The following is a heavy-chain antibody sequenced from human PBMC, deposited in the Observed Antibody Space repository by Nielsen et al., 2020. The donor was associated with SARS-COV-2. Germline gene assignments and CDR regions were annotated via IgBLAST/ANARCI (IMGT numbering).Heavy chain of an antibody. V-gene: IGHV1-18*04. CDR2: ISAFNGNT. Sequence: ASVKVSCKASGYTFTAYGISWVRQAPGQGLEWIGWISAFNGNTNYAQKFRGRVTLTTDTSTSTAYMELRSLTSDDAAVYYCARHERRNWNDIDYWGQGTLITVAS. J-gene: IGHJ4*02. CDR1: GYTFTAYG. CDR3: ARHERRNWNDIDY. D-gene: IGHD1-1*01.